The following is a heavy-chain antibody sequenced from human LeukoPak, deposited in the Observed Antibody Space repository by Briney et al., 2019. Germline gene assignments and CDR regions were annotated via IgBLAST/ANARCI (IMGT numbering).Heavy chain of an antibody. Sequence: PGGSLRLSCAASGFTFSSYWMSWVRQAPGKGLEWVANIKQDGSEKYYVDSVKGRFTISRDNAKNSLYLQMNSLRAEDTAVYYCATGDPLWHLYYSYGDAFDIWGQGTMVTVSS. D-gene: IGHD5-18*01. CDR3: ATGDPLWHLYYSYGDAFDI. V-gene: IGHV3-7*01. CDR2: IKQDGSEK. J-gene: IGHJ3*02. CDR1: GFTFSSYW.